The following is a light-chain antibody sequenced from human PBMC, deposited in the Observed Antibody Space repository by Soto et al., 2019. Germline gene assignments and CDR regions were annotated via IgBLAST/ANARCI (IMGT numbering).Light chain of an antibody. CDR1: SSNIGAGYD. CDR3: QSYDSSLSGSV. Sequence: QSALTQPPSASGSPGQSVTISCTGSSSNIGAGYDVHWYQQLPGTAPKLLIYGNSNRPSGVPDRFSGSKSGTSASLAITGLQAEDEADYYCQSYDSSLSGSVFGGGTKITVL. CDR2: GNS. J-gene: IGLJ3*02. V-gene: IGLV1-40*01.